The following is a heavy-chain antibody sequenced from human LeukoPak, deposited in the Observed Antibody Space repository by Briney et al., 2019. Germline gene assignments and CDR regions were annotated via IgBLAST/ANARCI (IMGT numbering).Heavy chain of an antibody. Sequence: GGSLRRSCAASGFTVSSNYMSWLRQAPGKGLEWVSVTYSGGSTYYADSVKGRFTISRDNSKNPLYLQMNSLRAEDTAVYYCARGPLQQWLVRDAFDIWGQGTMVTVSS. D-gene: IGHD6-19*01. CDR2: TYSGGST. V-gene: IGHV3-53*01. J-gene: IGHJ3*02. CDR1: GFTVSSNY. CDR3: ARGPLQQWLVRDAFDI.